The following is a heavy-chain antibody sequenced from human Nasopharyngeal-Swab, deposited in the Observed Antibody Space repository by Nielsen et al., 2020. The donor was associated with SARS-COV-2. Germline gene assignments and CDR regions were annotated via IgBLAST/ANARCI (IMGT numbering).Heavy chain of an antibody. D-gene: IGHD5-18*01. Sequence: GGSLRLSCAASGFTFSSYWMHWVRQAPGKGLVWVSRINSDGSSTSYADSVKGRFTISRDNAKNTLYLQMNSLRAEDTAVYYCARVPGYSYGFDAWGQGTLVTVSS. CDR3: ARVPGYSYGFDA. CDR1: GFTFSSYW. CDR2: INSDGSST. V-gene: IGHV3-74*01. J-gene: IGHJ5*02.